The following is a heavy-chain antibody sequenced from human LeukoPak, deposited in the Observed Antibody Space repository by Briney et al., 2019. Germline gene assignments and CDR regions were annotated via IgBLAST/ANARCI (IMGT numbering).Heavy chain of an antibody. Sequence: GGSLRLSCAASGFTFSSYAMHWVRQAPGKGLEWVAVISYDGSNKYYADSVKGRFTISRDNAKNSLYLQMNSLRAEDTAVYYCARALNYYYDSSGYHGYWGQGTLVTVSS. CDR2: ISYDGSNK. CDR3: ARALNYYYDSSGYHGY. V-gene: IGHV3-30-3*01. D-gene: IGHD3-22*01. CDR1: GFTFSSYA. J-gene: IGHJ4*02.